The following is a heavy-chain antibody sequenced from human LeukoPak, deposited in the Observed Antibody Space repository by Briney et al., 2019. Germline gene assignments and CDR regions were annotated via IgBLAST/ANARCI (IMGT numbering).Heavy chain of an antibody. J-gene: IGHJ4*02. CDR2: IYYSGST. V-gene: IGHV4-59*01. CDR3: ARELEIAVAGRDYFDY. D-gene: IGHD6-19*01. CDR1: GGSISSYY. Sequence: SETLSLTCTVSGGSISSYYWSWIRQPPGKGLEWIGYIYYSGSTNYNPSLKSRVTISVDTSKNQFSLKLGSVTAADTAVYYCARELEIAVAGRDYFDYWGQGTLVTVSS.